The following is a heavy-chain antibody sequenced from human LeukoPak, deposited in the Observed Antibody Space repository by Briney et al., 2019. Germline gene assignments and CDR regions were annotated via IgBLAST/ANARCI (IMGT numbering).Heavy chain of an antibody. CDR1: GFTFRSYS. D-gene: IGHD5-12*01. J-gene: IGHJ4*02. CDR2: ISSSSSYI. Sequence: KTGGSLRLSCAASGFTFRSYSMNWVRQAPRKGLEWVSSISSSSSYIYYADSVKGRFTISRDNAKNSLYLQMNSLRAEDTAVYYCARGLPGYAIDYWGQGTLVTVSS. CDR3: ARGLPGYAIDY. V-gene: IGHV3-21*01.